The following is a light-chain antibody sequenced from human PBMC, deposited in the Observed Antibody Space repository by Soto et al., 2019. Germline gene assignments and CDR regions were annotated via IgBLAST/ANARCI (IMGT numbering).Light chain of an antibody. V-gene: IGKV1-39*01. CDR1: QSINNY. CDR2: AAS. J-gene: IGKJ1*01. CDR3: QQSYSRT. Sequence: DIQLTQSPSSLSASVGDRVSISCRASQSINNYLNWYQQKPGKAPKVLIFAASTLQSGVPSRFSGSGSGTDFTLTITSLQTEDFATYYCQQSYSRTFGQGTKVDI.